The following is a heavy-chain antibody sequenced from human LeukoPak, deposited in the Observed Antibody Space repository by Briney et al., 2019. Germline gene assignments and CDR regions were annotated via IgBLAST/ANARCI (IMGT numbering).Heavy chain of an antibody. CDR1: GGTFSSYA. D-gene: IGHD3-16*01. CDR3: ARVRTRFGFDP. Sequence: ASVKVSCKASGGTFSSYAISWVRQAPGQGLEWMGGIIPIFGTANYAQKFQGRVTITADESTSTAYMELSSLRSEDTVVYYCARVRTRFGFDPWGQGTLVTVSS. CDR2: IIPIFGTA. V-gene: IGHV1-69*13. J-gene: IGHJ5*02.